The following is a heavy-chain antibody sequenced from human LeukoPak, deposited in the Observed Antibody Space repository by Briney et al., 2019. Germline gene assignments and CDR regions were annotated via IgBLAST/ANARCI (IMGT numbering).Heavy chain of an antibody. Sequence: GGSLRLSCAASGFSFYDYWMNWVRQAPGKGLEWVANIRQDGSEIYYVDSVKGRFTISRDNSKNSLYLQMSSLRTEDTAIYYCARGKPWLRFGYDYWGPGTLVTVSS. D-gene: IGHD5-12*01. J-gene: IGHJ4*02. V-gene: IGHV3-7*01. CDR1: GFSFYDYW. CDR3: ARGKPWLRFGYDY. CDR2: IRQDGSEI.